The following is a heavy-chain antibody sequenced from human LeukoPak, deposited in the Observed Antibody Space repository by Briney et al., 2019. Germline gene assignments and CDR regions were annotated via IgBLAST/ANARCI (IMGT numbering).Heavy chain of an antibody. CDR2: ISSSGSTI. D-gene: IGHD6-19*01. J-gene: IGHJ3*02. V-gene: IGHV3-11*01. CDR3: ARQQWLVRGQGDAFDT. Sequence: GGSLRLSCAASGFTFSDYYMSWIRQAPGKGLEWLSYISSSGSTIYHADSVKGRFTISRDNAKNSLYLQMNSLRAEDTALYYCARQQWLVRGQGDAFDTWGQGTMVTVSS. CDR1: GFTFSDYY.